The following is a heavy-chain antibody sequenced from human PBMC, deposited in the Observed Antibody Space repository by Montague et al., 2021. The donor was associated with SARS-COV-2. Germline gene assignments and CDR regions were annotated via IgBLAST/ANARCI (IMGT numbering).Heavy chain of an antibody. CDR2: IYHSGST. J-gene: IGHJ6*02. D-gene: IGHD6-13*01. Sequence: SETLSLTCAVSGGSISSSNWWSWVRQPPRKGLEWIGGIYHSGSTXYNPPRKSRVTISVDKSKNQFSLKLSSVTAADTAVYYCARDRRSWFPPYYYGMDVWGQGTTVTVSS. CDR3: ARDRRSWFPPYYYGMDV. V-gene: IGHV4-4*02. CDR1: GGSISSSNW.